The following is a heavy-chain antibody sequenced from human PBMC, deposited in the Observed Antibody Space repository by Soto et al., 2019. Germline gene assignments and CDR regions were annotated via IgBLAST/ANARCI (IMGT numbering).Heavy chain of an antibody. D-gene: IGHD2-2*02. CDR3: ARTSRVVPAAIGNWFDP. J-gene: IGHJ5*02. CDR1: GGSISSGGYY. V-gene: IGHV4-31*03. CDR2: IYYSGST. Sequence: PSETLSLTCTVSGGSISSGGYYWSWIHQHPGKGLEWIGYIYYSGSTYYNPSLKSRVTISVDTSKNQFSLKLSSVTAADTAVYYCARTSRVVPAAIGNWFDPWGQGTLVTVSS.